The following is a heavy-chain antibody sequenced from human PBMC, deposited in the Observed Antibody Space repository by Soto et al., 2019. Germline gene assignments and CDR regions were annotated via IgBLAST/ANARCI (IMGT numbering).Heavy chain of an antibody. CDR3: TRDRSPGMVFPEFDV. J-gene: IGHJ4*02. D-gene: IGHD3-10*01. CDR2: ISGSGSNP. Sequence: PGGSLRLSCAASGFTFSSYAMSWVRQAPGQGLEWVSAISGSGSNPYYADSVKGRFTISRDNSKNTLFLQMNSLRAEDTALYYCTRDRSPGMVFPEFDVRGQGALVTVSS. V-gene: IGHV3-23*01. CDR1: GFTFSSYA.